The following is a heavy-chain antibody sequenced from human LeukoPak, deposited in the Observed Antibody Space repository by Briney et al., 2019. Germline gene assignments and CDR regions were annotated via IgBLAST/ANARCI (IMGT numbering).Heavy chain of an antibody. Sequence: PSETLSLTCTVSGGSVSSGSYYWSWIRQPPGKGLEWIGYIYYSGSTNYNPSLKSRVTISVDTSKNQFSLKLSSVTAADTAVYYCARDTAMAPNHYYYYYGMDVWGKGTRSPSTQ. CDR3: ARDTAMAPNHYYYYYGMDV. V-gene: IGHV4-61*01. D-gene: IGHD5-18*01. CDR2: IYYSGST. CDR1: GGSVSSGSYY. J-gene: IGHJ6*04.